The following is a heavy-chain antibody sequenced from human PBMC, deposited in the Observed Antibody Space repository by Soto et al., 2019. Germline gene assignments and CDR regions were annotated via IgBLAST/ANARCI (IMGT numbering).Heavy chain of an antibody. CDR2: IIPIYGTT. CDR3: ARSIVVVTALDY. D-gene: IGHD2-21*02. J-gene: IGHJ4*02. V-gene: IGHV1-69*05. Sequence: SVKVSCKASGGTFSSYAISWVRQAPGQRLEWMGGIIPIYGTTKYAQKFQGRVTITRDESASTAYMELSSLRSEDTAVYYCARSIVVVTALDYWGQGTLVTVSS. CDR1: GGTFSSYA.